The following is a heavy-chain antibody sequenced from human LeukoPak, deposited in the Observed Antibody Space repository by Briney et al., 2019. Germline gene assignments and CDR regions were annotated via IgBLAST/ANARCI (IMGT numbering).Heavy chain of an antibody. J-gene: IGHJ4*02. CDR2: ISSSGDTI. Sequence: GGSLRLSCAASGFTFSDYYMSWIRQAPGKGLEWISYISSSGDTIFYADSVKGRFTISRDNSKNTLYLQMNSLRAEDTAVYYCARRAGGYSHPYDYWGQGTLVTVSS. D-gene: IGHD4-23*01. V-gene: IGHV3-11*01. CDR3: ARRAGGYSHPYDY. CDR1: GFTFSDYY.